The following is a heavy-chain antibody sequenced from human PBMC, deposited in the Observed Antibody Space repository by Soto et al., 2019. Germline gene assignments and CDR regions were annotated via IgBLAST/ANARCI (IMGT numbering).Heavy chain of an antibody. CDR3: GNWVEGSNVYFDY. J-gene: IGHJ4*02. CDR2: ISGSGANA. CDR1: GFFFSGYA. V-gene: IGHV3-23*01. Sequence: EVQLLESGGGLVQPGGSLTLSCAASGFFFSGYAMTWARRAPGKGLEWVSAISGSGANAYYADSVKGRFTISRDNSKNTLYLQMDSLRAEDTAVYYWGNWVEGSNVYFDYWGRGTLVTVSS. D-gene: IGHD6-13*01.